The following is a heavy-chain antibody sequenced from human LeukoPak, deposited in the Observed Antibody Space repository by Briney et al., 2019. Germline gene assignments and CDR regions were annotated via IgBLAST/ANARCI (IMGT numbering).Heavy chain of an antibody. CDR2: ISSSGSTI. V-gene: IGHV3-48*03. D-gene: IGHD4-11*01. CDR3: ASLGYSNYEGDY. J-gene: IGHJ4*02. CDR1: GFTFSSYE. Sequence: GGSLRLSCAASGFTFSSYEMNWVRQAPGKGLEWVSYISSSGSTIYYADSVKGRFTISRDNAKNSLYLQMNSLRAEDTAVYYCASLGYSNYEGDYWGQGTLVTVSS.